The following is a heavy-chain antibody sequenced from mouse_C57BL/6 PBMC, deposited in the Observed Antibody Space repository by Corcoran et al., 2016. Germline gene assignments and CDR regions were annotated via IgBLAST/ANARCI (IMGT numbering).Heavy chain of an antibody. CDR1: GFTFSGFW. CDR2: INSDGSAI. D-gene: IGHD2-5*01. CDR3: MGRRHSNYWYFDV. V-gene: IGHV11-2*01. J-gene: IGHJ1*03. Sequence: EVQLLETGGGLVQPGGSRGLSCEGSGFTFSGFWMSWVRQTPGKTLEWIGDINSDGSAINYAPSIKDRFTIFRDNDKSTLYLQMSNVRSEDTATYFCMGRRHSNYWYFDVWGTGTTVTVSS.